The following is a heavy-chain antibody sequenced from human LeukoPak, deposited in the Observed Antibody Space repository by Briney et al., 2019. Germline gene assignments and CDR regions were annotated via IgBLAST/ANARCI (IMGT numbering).Heavy chain of an antibody. D-gene: IGHD2-21*02. CDR3: ARGATADTRHLDY. J-gene: IGHJ4*02. CDR2: ISSSSNDI. CDR1: GVTFSDSY. Sequence: GGSLRLSCAASGVTFSDSYMSWIRQAPGKGLEWVSIISSSSNDIHYADSVKGRFTISRDNTKNSVCLQMNSLRDEDTAVYSCARGATADTRHLDYWGQGSLVTVSS. V-gene: IGHV3-11*06.